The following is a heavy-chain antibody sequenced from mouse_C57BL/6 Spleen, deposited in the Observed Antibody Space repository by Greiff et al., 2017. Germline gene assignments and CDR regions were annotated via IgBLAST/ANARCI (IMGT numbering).Heavy chain of an antibody. V-gene: IGHV5-17*01. CDR1: GFTFSDYG. D-gene: IGHD2-2*01. Sequence: EVHLVESGGGLVKPGGSLKLSCAASGFTFSDYGMHWVRQAPEKGLEWVAYISSGSSTIYYADTVKGRFTFSRDNAKNTLFLQMTSLRSEDTAMYYCARGRYTMVTYYFDYWGQGTTLTVSS. J-gene: IGHJ2*01. CDR3: ARGRYTMVTYYFDY. CDR2: ISSGSSTI.